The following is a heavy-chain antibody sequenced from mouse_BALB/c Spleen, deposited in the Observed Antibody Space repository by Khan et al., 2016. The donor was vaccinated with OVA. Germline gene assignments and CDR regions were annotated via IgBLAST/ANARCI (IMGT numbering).Heavy chain of an antibody. V-gene: IGHV3-8*02. CDR3: ARSTYRYAFVY. J-gene: IGHJ3*01. Sequence: EVQLQESGPSLVKPSQTLSLTCSVTGDSITTGYWNWIRKFPGNKLEYMGYIIYTGYTYYNPSLKSRLSITRHKSNNQSYLQLNSVTDEDTATYYCARSTYRYAFVYWGQGTLVTVSA. CDR1: GDSITTGY. CDR2: IIYTGYT. D-gene: IGHD2-14*01.